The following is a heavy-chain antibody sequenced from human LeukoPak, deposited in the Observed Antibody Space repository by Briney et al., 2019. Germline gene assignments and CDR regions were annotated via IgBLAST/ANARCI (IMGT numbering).Heavy chain of an antibody. CDR3: AKDSYYDSSGSPDY. J-gene: IGHJ4*02. CDR2: ISYDGSNK. D-gene: IGHD3-22*01. CDR1: GFTFSSYG. V-gene: IGHV3-30*18. Sequence: GGSLRLSCAASGFTFSSYGMHWVRQAPGKGLEWVAVISYDGSNKYYADSVKGRFTISRDNSKNTLYLQMNSLRAEDTAVYYCAKDSYYDSSGSPDYRGQGTLVTVSS.